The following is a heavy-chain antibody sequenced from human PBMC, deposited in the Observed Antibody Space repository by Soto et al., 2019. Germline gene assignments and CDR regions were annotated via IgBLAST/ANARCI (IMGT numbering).Heavy chain of an antibody. J-gene: IGHJ6*02. CDR1: GYIFTSYW. CDR2: IDPSDSYT. V-gene: IGHV5-10-1*01. CDR3: ASPTQGGMDV. Sequence: PGESLKISCNGSGYIFTSYWISWVRQMPGKGLEWMGRIDPSDSYTNYSPSFQGHVTISADKSISTAYLQWSSLKASDTAMYYCASPTQGGMDVWGQGTTVTVSS.